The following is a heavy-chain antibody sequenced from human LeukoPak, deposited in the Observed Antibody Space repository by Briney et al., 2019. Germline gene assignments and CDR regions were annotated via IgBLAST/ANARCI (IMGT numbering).Heavy chain of an antibody. CDR1: GGTFSSYA. Sequence: AASVKVSCKASGGTFSSYAISWVRQAPGQGLEWMGGIIPIFGTANYAQKFQGRVTITADESTSTAYMELSSLRSEDTAVYYCARDYCYYYDSSGSNTGAFDIWGQGTMVTVSS. V-gene: IGHV1-69*13. CDR2: IIPIFGTA. D-gene: IGHD3-22*01. J-gene: IGHJ3*02. CDR3: ARDYCYYYDSSGSNTGAFDI.